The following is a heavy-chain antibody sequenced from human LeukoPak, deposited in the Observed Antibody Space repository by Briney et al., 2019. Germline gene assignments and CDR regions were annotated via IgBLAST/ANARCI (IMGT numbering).Heavy chain of an antibody. D-gene: IGHD6-19*01. V-gene: IGHV1-3*01. CDR3: ARGVAGTVYFDY. J-gene: IGHJ4*02. CDR2: INAGNGNT. Sequence: ASVKVSCKASGYTFISYAIHWVRQAPGQRLEWMGWINAGNGNTKYSQKFQGRVTITRDTSATTAYMELSSLRSEDTAVYYCARGVAGTVYFDYWGQGTLVTVSS. CDR1: GYTFISYA.